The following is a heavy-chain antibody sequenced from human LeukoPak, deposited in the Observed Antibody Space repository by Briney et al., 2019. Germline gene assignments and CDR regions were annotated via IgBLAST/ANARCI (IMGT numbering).Heavy chain of an antibody. D-gene: IGHD3-9*01. J-gene: IGHJ5*02. V-gene: IGHV4-61*02. CDR2: IYTSGST. CDR3: ARNGGYFDWYWFDP. Sequence: SETLSLTCTVSGGSISSSSYYWSWIRQPAGKGLEWIGRIYTSGSTNYNPSLKSRVTISVDTSKNQFSLKLSSVTAADTAVYYCARNGGYFDWYWFDPWGQGTLVTVSS. CDR1: GGSISSSSYY.